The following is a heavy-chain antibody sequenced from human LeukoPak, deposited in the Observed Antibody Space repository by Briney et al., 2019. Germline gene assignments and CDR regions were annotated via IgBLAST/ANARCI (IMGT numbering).Heavy chain of an antibody. V-gene: IGHV1-24*01. CDR2: FDPEDGET. Sequence: ASVKVSCKVSGYTLTELSMHWVRQAPGKGLEWMGGFDPEDGETIYAQKFQGRVTMTEDTSTDTAYMELSSLRSEDTAVYYCATGSILEQWLVRIPFFDYWGQGTLVTVSS. CDR3: ATGSILEQWLVRIPFFDY. CDR1: GYTLTELS. J-gene: IGHJ4*02. D-gene: IGHD6-19*01.